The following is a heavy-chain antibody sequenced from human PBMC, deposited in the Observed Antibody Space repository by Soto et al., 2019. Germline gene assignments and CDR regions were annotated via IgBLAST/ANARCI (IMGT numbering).Heavy chain of an antibody. Sequence: GESLKISCKGSGYTFTNYWIGWVRQMPGRGMEWMGIFYPGDSDTRHSPSFQGQVTISADKSISTAYLQWGSLKASDTAMYYCARSRRTSGYCSGGSCPGAFDIWGQGTMVTVSS. CDR3: ARSRRTSGYCSGGSCPGAFDI. D-gene: IGHD2-15*01. V-gene: IGHV5-51*01. J-gene: IGHJ3*02. CDR1: GYTFTNYW. CDR2: FYPGDSDT.